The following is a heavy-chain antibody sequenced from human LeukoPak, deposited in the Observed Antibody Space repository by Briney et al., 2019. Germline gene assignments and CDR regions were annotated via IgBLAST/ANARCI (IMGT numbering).Heavy chain of an antibody. D-gene: IGHD1-7*01. CDR1: GFTFSRYG. V-gene: IGHV3-30*03. Sequence: AGGSLRLSCAASGFTFSRYGMHWVRQAPGKGLEWVAVISYDGSNKYYADSVKGRFTISRDNSKNTLYLQMNSLRAEDTAVYYCARDRDWNSGFDYWGQGTLVTVSS. J-gene: IGHJ4*02. CDR2: ISYDGSNK. CDR3: ARDRDWNSGFDY.